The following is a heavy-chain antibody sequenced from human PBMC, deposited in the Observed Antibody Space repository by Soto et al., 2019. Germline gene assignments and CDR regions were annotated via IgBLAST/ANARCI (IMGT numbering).Heavy chain of an antibody. CDR3: VRFWPPPDYNILTIYTDAFDY. Sequence: QLQLQESGPGLVKPSETLSLTCSVSGGSITIDSYFWGWIRQSPEKGLEWIASISYSGNTYYNPTLKSRVSISVDTSKSHFSLRLSSVTAADAAVYYCVRFWPPPDYNILTIYTDAFDYLGQGTLVTVSS. CDR2: ISYSGNT. V-gene: IGHV4-39*01. CDR1: GGSITIDSYF. D-gene: IGHD3-9*01. J-gene: IGHJ4*02.